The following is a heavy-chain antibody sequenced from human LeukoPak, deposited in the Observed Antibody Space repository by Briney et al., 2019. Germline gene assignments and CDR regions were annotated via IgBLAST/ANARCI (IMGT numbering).Heavy chain of an antibody. CDR3: ARVKGVLLANWFDP. D-gene: IGHD3-10*01. Sequence: GGSLRLSCAASGFTFSSYGMHWVRQAPGKGLEWVTFIRYDGSNKYYADSVKGRFTISRDNSKNTLNLHMNSLRSDDTAVYYCARVKGVLLANWFDPWGQGTLVTVSS. CDR1: GFTFSSYG. V-gene: IGHV3-30*02. CDR2: IRYDGSNK. J-gene: IGHJ5*02.